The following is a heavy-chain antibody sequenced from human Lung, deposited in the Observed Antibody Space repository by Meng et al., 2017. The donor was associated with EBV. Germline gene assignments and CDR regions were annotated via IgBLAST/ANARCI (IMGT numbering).Heavy chain of an antibody. CDR3: ASSRPLAGNWNYHY. J-gene: IGHJ4*02. D-gene: IGHD1-7*01. V-gene: IGHV6-1*01. CDR2: TYYRSKWYN. Sequence: QRQLLPSVPGLVKPPQTPASTCAISGDSVSSTSAAWNWIRQSPSGGLEWLGRTYYRSKWYNDYAVSVKSRITINPDTSKNQFSLQLNSVTPEDTAVYYCASSRPLAGNWNYHYWGQGTLVTVSS. CDR1: GDSVSSTSAA.